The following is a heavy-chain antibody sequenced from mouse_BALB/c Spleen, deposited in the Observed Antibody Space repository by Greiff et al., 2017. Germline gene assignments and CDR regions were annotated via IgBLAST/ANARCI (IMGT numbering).Heavy chain of an antibody. V-gene: IGHV1-5*01. CDR1: GYTFTSYW. J-gene: IGHJ4*01. CDR2: IYPGNSDT. CDR3: ARLLGLRAMDY. Sequence: EVKLQESGTVLARPGASVKMSCKASGYTFTSYWMHWVKQRPGQGLEWIGAIYPGNSDTSYNQKFKGKAKLTAVTSTSTAYIELSSLTNEDSAVFYCARLLGLRAMDYWGQGTSVTVSS. D-gene: IGHD3-1*01.